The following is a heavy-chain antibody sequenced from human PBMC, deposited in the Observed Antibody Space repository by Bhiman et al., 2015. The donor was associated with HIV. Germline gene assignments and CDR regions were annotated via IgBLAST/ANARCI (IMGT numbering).Heavy chain of an antibody. D-gene: IGHD1-7*01. CDR3: AREPGGTTQGRFDY. J-gene: IGHJ4*02. V-gene: IGHV3-21*03. CDR2: ITSSSRYI. Sequence: EVHLVESGGGLVKPGGSLRLSCVISGLKFSDAWVSWVRQAPGKGLEWVSSITSSSRYIQYADSVKGRFTISRDNAKNSLYLQMNSLRAEDTAVYYCAREPGGTTQGRFDYWGQGTLVTVSS. CDR1: GLKFSDAW.